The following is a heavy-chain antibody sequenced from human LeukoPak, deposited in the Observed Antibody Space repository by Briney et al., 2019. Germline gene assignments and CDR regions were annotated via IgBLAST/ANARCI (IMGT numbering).Heavy chain of an antibody. Sequence: GGSLRLSCAASGFTFSSYGMYWVRQAPGKGLEWVAVIWYGGSNKYYADSVKGRFTISRDNSKNTLYLQMNSLRAEDTAVYYCATGTGTVGDAFDIWGQGAMVTVSS. CDR1: GFTFSSYG. V-gene: IGHV3-33*08. D-gene: IGHD1/OR15-1a*01. CDR2: IWYGGSNK. J-gene: IGHJ3*02. CDR3: ATGTGTVGDAFDI.